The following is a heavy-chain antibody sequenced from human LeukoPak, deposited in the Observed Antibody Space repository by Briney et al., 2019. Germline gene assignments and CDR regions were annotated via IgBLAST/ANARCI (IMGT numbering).Heavy chain of an antibody. Sequence: GGSLRLSCAASGFTFSSYGMHWVRQAPGKGLEWVAVISYDGSNKYYADSVKGRFTISRDNSKNTLYLQMNSLRAEDTAVYYCAKDKGVTTVIYYYYGMDVWGQGTTVTVSS. CDR3: AKDKGVTTVIYYYYGMDV. J-gene: IGHJ6*02. D-gene: IGHD1-26*01. V-gene: IGHV3-30*18. CDR2: ISYDGSNK. CDR1: GFTFSSYG.